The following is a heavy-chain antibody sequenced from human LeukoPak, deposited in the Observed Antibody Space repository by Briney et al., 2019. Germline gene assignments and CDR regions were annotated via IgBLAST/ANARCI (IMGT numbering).Heavy chain of an antibody. V-gene: IGHV4-30-4*01. D-gene: IGHD3-10*01. Sequence: PSETLSLTCTVSGGSVSSGDYYWSWIRQPPGKGLEWIGYIHYSGSTYYNPSLKSRVSISLDMSRNQFSLKLSSVTAADTAVYYCARHAMVRGVLRYFDYWGQGTLVTVSS. CDR3: ARHAMVRGVLRYFDY. J-gene: IGHJ4*02. CDR1: GGSVSSGDYY. CDR2: IHYSGST.